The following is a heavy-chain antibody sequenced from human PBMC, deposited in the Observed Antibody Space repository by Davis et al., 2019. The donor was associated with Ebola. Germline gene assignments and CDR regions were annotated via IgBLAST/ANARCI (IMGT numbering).Heavy chain of an antibody. Sequence: ASVKVSCKASGYTFTSYGISWVRQAPGQGLEWMGWISAYNGNTKYSQKFQGRVTITRDTSASTAYMELSSLRSEDTAVYYCARRMAGSYPLNLDYWGQGTLVTVSS. V-gene: IGHV1-18*01. J-gene: IGHJ4*02. CDR1: GYTFTSYG. CDR2: ISAYNGNT. D-gene: IGHD1-26*01. CDR3: ARRMAGSYPLNLDY.